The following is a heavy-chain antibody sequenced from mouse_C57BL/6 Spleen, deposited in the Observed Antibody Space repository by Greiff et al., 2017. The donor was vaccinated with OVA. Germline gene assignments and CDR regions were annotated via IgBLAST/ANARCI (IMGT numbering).Heavy chain of an antibody. J-gene: IGHJ4*01. D-gene: IGHD1-1*01. CDR1: GYTFTSYW. Sequence: VQLQQPGAELVKPGASVKMSCKASGYTFTSYWITWVKQRPGQGLEWIGDINPNNGGTIYNQKFKGKATLTVDKSSSTAYMELRSLTSEDTAVYYCARRDYSYYYAMDYWGQGTSVTVSS. CDR2: INPNNGGT. V-gene: IGHV1-55*01. CDR3: ARRDYSYYYAMDY.